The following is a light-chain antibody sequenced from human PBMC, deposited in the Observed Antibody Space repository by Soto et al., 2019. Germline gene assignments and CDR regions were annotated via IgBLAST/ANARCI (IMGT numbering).Light chain of an antibody. CDR3: QQSYDISPIT. Sequence: DIQMTQSPSSLSVSVGDRVTMTCRASETISTFLNWYQVKPGKAPKLLIYAASTLQDGVPSRFSGSGSGTDFTLTINSLQPEDFASYYCQQSYDISPITSGQGTRLEIK. J-gene: IGKJ5*01. CDR1: ETISTF. CDR2: AAS. V-gene: IGKV1-39*01.